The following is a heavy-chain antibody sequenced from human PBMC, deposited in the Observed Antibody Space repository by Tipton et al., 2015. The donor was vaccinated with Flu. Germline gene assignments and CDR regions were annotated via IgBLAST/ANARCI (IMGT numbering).Heavy chain of an antibody. CDR3: AKEVGYCRSTTCYKPFDY. Sequence: SLRLSCAASASTFSMYWMTWVRQAPGKGLEWVANINQDGSKKYYVDSVKGRFTISRDNAKNSLFLQMNSLRAEDTAVYYCAKEVGYCRSTTCYKPFDYWGQGTLVTVSS. CDR2: INQDGSKK. D-gene: IGHD2-2*02. J-gene: IGHJ4*02. V-gene: IGHV3-7*03. CDR1: ASTFSMYW.